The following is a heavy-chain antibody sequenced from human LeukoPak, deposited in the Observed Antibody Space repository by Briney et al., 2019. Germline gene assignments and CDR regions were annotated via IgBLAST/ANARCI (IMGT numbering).Heavy chain of an antibody. CDR1: GFTFSSYA. Sequence: GGSLRLSCAASGFTFSSYAMSWVRQAPGKGLEWVSAISVSGGSTYYADSVKGRFTISRDNSKNTLYLQMTSLRAEDTALYYCAKNQMGYSYGPNWFDPWGQGTLVTVSS. CDR3: AKNQMGYSYGPNWFDP. J-gene: IGHJ5*02. V-gene: IGHV3-23*01. D-gene: IGHD5-18*01. CDR2: ISVSGGST.